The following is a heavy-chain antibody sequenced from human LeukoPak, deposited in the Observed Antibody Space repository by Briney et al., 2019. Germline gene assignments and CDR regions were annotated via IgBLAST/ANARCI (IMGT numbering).Heavy chain of an antibody. V-gene: IGHV4-39*01. Sequence: AETLSLTCTVSGVSISSSSYFWGWIRQPPGKGLEWIGSIYYSGSAYYNPSLKSRVTISVDTSKNQFSLKLSSVTAADTAVYYCARRLAGTEDYWGQGTLVTVS. CDR3: ARRLAGTEDY. CDR1: GVSISSSSYF. J-gene: IGHJ4*02. D-gene: IGHD6-13*01. CDR2: IYYSGSA.